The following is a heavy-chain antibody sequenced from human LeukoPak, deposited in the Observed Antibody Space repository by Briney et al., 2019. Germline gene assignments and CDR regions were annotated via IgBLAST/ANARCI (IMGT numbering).Heavy chain of an antibody. CDR3: ARITQGTVDY. J-gene: IGHJ4*02. V-gene: IGHV4-59*01. CDR1: GGSISSYY. Sequence: PSETLSLTCTVSGGSISSYYWSWIRQPPGKGLEWIGYISYSGSTNYTPSLKSRVTISVDTSKNQFSLKLSSVTAADTAVYYCARITQGTVDYWGQGTLVTVSS. D-gene: IGHD3-10*01. CDR2: ISYSGST.